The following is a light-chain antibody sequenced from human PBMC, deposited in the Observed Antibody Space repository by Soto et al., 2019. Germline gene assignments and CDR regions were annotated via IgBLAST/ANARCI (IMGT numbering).Light chain of an antibody. J-gene: IGLJ1*01. Sequence: QSVLTQPPSASGSPGQSVTISCTGTSSDVGGYNYVSWYQQQPGKAPKLMIYEVSERPSGVPDRFSGSKSSNTASLTVSGLQAEDEADYYCSSYAGSNNFVFGTGTKVTVL. V-gene: IGLV2-8*01. CDR3: SSYAGSNNFV. CDR1: SSDVGGYNY. CDR2: EVS.